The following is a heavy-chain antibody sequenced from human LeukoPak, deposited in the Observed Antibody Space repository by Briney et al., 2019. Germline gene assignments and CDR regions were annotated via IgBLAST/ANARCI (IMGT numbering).Heavy chain of an antibody. D-gene: IGHD6-19*01. J-gene: IGHJ4*02. CDR2: ISGGGTST. Sequence: GGSLRLSCAASGFTFSSYAMSWVRQAPGKGLEWVSVISGGGTSTYYADSVKGRFTISKDNSRNTLDLQMNSLRAEDTAVYYCAKTFIAVANPIDYWGQGTLVTVSS. CDR3: AKTFIAVANPIDY. CDR1: GFTFSSYA. V-gene: IGHV3-23*01.